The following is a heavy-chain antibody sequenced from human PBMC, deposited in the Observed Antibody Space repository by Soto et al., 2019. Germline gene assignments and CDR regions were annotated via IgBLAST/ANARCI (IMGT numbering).Heavy chain of an antibody. D-gene: IGHD6-13*01. J-gene: IGHJ4*02. CDR2: ISYDGSNK. V-gene: IGHV3-30*18. CDR3: AKAVAAAAPDY. Sequence: GGSLRLSCAASGFTFSSYGMHWVRQAPGKGLEWVAVISYDGSNKYYADSVKGRFTISRDNSKNTLYLQMNSLRAEDTAVYYCAKAVAAAAPDYWGQGTLVTVYS. CDR1: GFTFSSYG.